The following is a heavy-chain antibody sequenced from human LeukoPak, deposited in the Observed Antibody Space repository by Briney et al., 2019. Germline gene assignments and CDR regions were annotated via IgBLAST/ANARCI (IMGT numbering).Heavy chain of an antibody. CDR2: IIPIIGPP. J-gene: IGHJ6*04. CDR1: GGTFSDFS. Sequence: SVKVSCEASGGTFSDFSISWVRQAPGQGLEWMGGIIPIIGPPNYAQKFQGRVTITADESTNAAYMELSSLRSEDTAVYYCARGIGYNGSIAGRYYYRMDVWGKGTTVTVSS. V-gene: IGHV1-69*13. D-gene: IGHD1-26*01. CDR3: ARGIGYNGSIAGRYYYRMDV.